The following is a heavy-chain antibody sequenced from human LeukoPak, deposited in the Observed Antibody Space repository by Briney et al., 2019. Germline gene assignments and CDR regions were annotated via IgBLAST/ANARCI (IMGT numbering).Heavy chain of an antibody. V-gene: IGHV3-23*01. CDR3: AKPTHYDFWSGYFFDY. CDR2: ISDSGGST. D-gene: IGHD3-3*01. Sequence: GGSLRLSCAASGFTFSSYAMSWVRQAPGKGLEWVSAISDSGGSTYYADSVKGRFTISRDNSKNTLYLQMNSLRAEDTAVYYCAKPTHYDFWSGYFFDYWGQGTLVTVSS. J-gene: IGHJ4*02. CDR1: GFTFSSYA.